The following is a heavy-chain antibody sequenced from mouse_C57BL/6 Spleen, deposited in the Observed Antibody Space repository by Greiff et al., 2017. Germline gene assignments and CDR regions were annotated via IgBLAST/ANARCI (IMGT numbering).Heavy chain of an antibody. Sequence: EVKLVESGGGLVKPGGSLKLSCAASGFTFSSYAMSWVRQTPEKRLEWVATISDGGSYTYYPDTVKGRFTISRDNAKNNLYLQMSHLKSEDTAMYYCAVDSSDYWFAYWGQGTLVTVSA. J-gene: IGHJ3*01. V-gene: IGHV5-4*03. CDR3: AVDSSDYWFAY. D-gene: IGHD3-2*01. CDR1: GFTFSSYA. CDR2: ISDGGSYT.